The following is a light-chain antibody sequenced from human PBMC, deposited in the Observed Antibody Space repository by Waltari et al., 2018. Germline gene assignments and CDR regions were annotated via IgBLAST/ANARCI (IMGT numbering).Light chain of an antibody. CDR1: SSDVGGYDS. CDR2: DVS. J-gene: IGLJ2*01. Sequence: QSALTQPASVSGSPGQSITISCTGSSSDVGGYDSLSWYQDRPGQAPKVIIYDVSNRPSGVSDRFSGSKSGNTASLTISGLQADDEADYYCYSHSFNSIVLFGGGTKVTVL. V-gene: IGLV2-14*03. CDR3: YSHSFNSIVL.